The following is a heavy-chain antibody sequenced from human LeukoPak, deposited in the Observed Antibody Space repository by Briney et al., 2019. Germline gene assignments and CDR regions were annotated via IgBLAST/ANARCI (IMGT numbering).Heavy chain of an antibody. CDR1: GFAFSYYT. V-gene: IGHV3-21*01. CDR2: ISSSSSYI. CDR3: ARGGEMATHLFYYFGY. J-gene: IGHJ4*02. Sequence: GGSLRLSCAASGFAFSYYTMNWVRQAPGKGLEWVSSISSSSSYIYYADSMKGRFTISRDNAKNSLYLQMNSLRAEDTAVYYCARGGEMATHLFYYFGYWGQGTLVTVSA. D-gene: IGHD5-24*01.